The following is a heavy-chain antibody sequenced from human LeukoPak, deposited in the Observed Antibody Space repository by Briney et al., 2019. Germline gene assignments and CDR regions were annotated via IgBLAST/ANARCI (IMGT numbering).Heavy chain of an antibody. V-gene: IGHV1-18*01. Sequence: ASVKVSCKASGYTFTSYGISWVRQAPGQGLEWMGWISAYNGNTNYAQKLQGRVTITADKSTSTAYMELSSLRSEDTAVYYCARDYGDYAVFDYWGQGTLVTVSS. D-gene: IGHD4-17*01. CDR2: ISAYNGNT. CDR1: GYTFTSYG. CDR3: ARDYGDYAVFDY. J-gene: IGHJ4*02.